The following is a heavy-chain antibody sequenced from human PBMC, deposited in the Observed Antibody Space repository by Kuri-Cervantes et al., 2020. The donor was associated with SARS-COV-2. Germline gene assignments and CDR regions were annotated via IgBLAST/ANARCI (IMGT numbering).Heavy chain of an antibody. J-gene: IGHJ3*02. CDR3: ARGSPYYYDSSGWGAFDI. V-gene: IGHV3-43*01. CDR1: GFTFDDYT. D-gene: IGHD3-22*01. Sequence: GGSLRLSCAASGFTFDDYTMHWARQAPGKGLEWVSLISWDGGSTSYADSVKGRFTISRDNAKNTLYLQMNSLRAEDTAVYYCARGSPYYYDSSGWGAFDIWGQGTMVTVSS. CDR2: ISWDGGST.